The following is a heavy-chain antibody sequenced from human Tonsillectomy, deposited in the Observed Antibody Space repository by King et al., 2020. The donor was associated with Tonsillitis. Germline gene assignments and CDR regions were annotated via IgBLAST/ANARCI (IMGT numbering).Heavy chain of an antibody. CDR2: IIPIFGAA. CDR3: ARDLYSSSSDDYYYYMDV. CDR1: GGTFSNYA. J-gene: IGHJ6*03. Sequence: QLVQSGAEVKKPGSSVKVSCKTSGGTFSNYAITWVRQAPGQGLEWMGGIIPIFGAANYAQKFQDRVTITADKSTSTAYMELSGLTSEDTAVYYCARDLYSSSSDDYYYYMDVWGKGTTVTVSS. D-gene: IGHD6-6*01. V-gene: IGHV1-69*14.